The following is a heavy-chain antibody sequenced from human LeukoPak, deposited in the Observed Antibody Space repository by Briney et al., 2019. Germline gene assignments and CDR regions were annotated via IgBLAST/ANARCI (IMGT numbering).Heavy chain of an antibody. D-gene: IGHD6-6*01. V-gene: IGHV4-4*02. CDR1: GGSISSSNW. CDR2: IYHSGST. J-gene: IGHJ3*02. CDR3: AGGEYSRSLGAFDI. Sequence: SGTLSLTCAVSGGSISSSNWWSWVRQPPGKGLEWIGEIYHSGSTNYNPSLKSRVTISVDTSKNQFSLKLSSVTAADTAVYYCAGGEYSRSLGAFDIWGQGTMVTVSS.